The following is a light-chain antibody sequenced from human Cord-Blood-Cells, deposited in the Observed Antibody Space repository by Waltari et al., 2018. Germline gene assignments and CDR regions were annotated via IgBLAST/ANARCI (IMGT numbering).Light chain of an antibody. Sequence: QSALTQSASVSGSPGQSNTISCTGTSRDVGSYNLVSWYQHHPGKAPKLIIYEGSKRPSGVSNRFSGSKSGNTSSLTISGLQAEDEADYYCCSYAGSSTYVFGTGTKVTVL. CDR2: EGS. V-gene: IGLV2-23*01. CDR3: CSYAGSSTYV. J-gene: IGLJ1*01. CDR1: SRDVGSYNL.